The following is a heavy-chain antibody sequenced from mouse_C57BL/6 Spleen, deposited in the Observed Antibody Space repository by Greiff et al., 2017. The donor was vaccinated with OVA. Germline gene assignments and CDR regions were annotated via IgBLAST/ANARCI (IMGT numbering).Heavy chain of an antibody. Sequence: EVNVVESGGGLVKPGGSLKLSCAASGFTFSSYAMSWVRQTPEKRLEWVATISDGGSYTYYPDNVKGRFTISRDNAKNNLYLQMSHLKSEDTAMYYCARRGDGYYAMDYWGQGTSVTVSS. CDR1: GFTFSSYA. CDR2: ISDGGSYT. J-gene: IGHJ4*01. CDR3: ARRGDGYYAMDY. V-gene: IGHV5-4*03.